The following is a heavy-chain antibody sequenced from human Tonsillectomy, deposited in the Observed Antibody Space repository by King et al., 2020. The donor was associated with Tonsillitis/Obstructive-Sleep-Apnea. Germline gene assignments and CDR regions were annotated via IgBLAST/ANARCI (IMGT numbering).Heavy chain of an antibody. CDR2: IYWDDDK. J-gene: IGHJ5*02. CDR1: GFSLSSSGVG. Sequence: ITLKESGPTLVKPTQTLTLTCTFSGFSLSSSGVGVGWIRQPPGKALEWLALIYWDDDKRYSPFLKSRLTITKDTSKNQVVLTMTNLDPVDTATYYCAHRPEVPAAIPGWFDPWGQGTLVTVS. CDR3: AHRPEVPAAIPGWFDP. D-gene: IGHD2-2*02. V-gene: IGHV2-5*02.